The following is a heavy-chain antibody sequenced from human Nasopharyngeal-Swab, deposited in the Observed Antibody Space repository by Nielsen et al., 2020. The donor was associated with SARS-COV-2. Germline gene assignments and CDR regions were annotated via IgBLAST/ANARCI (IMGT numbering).Heavy chain of an antibody. Sequence: SETLSLTCTVSGASLSSYYWSWIRQPPGKGLEWVAYSHYSGSTNYNPSFKSRVTMSVDTSKRQFSLMLTSVTAADTAVYYCARGFDYWGQGTLVTVSS. CDR1: GASLSSYY. CDR3: ARGFDY. J-gene: IGHJ4*02. CDR2: SHYSGST. V-gene: IGHV4-59*08.